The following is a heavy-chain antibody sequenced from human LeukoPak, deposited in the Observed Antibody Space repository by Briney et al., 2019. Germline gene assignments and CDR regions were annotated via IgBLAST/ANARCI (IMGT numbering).Heavy chain of an antibody. D-gene: IGHD2-21*02. CDR2: ISYDGSNK. V-gene: IGHV3-30*03. Sequence: GGSLRLSCAASGFTFSSYGMNWVRQPPGKGLEWMAGISYDGSNKYYADCVKGRFKISRDNSKNTLYLQMNSLRAEDTTVDYGAPYCGDDCYGGLDYWGQGNLVTVSS. CDR3: APYCGDDCYGGLDY. J-gene: IGHJ4*02. CDR1: GFTFSSYG.